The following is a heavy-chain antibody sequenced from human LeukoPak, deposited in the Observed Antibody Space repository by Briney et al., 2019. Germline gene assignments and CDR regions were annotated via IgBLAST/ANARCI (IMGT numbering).Heavy chain of an antibody. D-gene: IGHD1-26*01. CDR1: GYTLTELS. J-gene: IGHJ4*02. CDR2: FDPEDGET. CDR3: ATRSVETLRSYYLSSSFDY. Sequence: ASVKVSCKVSGYTLTELSMHWVRQAPGKGLEWMGGFDPEDGETIYAQKFQGRVTMTEDTSTDTAYMELSSLRSEDTAVYYCATRSVETLRSYYLSSSFDYWGQGTLVTVSS. V-gene: IGHV1-24*01.